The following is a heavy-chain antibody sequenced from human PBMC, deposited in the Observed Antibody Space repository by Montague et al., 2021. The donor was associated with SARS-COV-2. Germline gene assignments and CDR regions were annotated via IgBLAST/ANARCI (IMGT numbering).Heavy chain of an antibody. CDR3: ARERRDCSGTSCYTNGLDV. J-gene: IGHJ6*02. CDR1: GGSVRSGLYY. D-gene: IGHD2-15*01. Sequence: SETLSLTCTVSGGSVRSGLYYWTWIRQPPGKGLEWIGYVYYSGTANHNPSLKSRLTLTVDTSKNQFSLKPSSVTAADTAIYYRARERRDCSGTSCYTNGLDVGGQGTMAPVSS. V-gene: IGHV4-61*01. CDR2: VYYSGTA.